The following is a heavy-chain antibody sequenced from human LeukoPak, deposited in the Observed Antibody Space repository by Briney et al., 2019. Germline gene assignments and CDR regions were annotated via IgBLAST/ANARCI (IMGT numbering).Heavy chain of an antibody. J-gene: IGHJ4*02. CDR1: GVSFSGYS. CDR2: INHSGST. V-gene: IGHV4-34*01. Sequence: KPAETLSLTCAAYGVSFSGYSWSWIRQAPGKGLEWIGEINHSGSTNYNPSLMSRVTTSVDTSKTQFSLKRSSVPGADPALYYCARVTYFDWLQLDYWGQRTLVTVSS. D-gene: IGHD3-9*01. CDR3: ARVTYFDWLQLDY.